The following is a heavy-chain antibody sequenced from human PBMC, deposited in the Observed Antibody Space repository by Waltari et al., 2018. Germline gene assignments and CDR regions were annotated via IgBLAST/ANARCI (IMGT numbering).Heavy chain of an antibody. V-gene: IGHV4-38-2*01. CDR1: GYSISSGYY. CDR2: IYHSGST. D-gene: IGHD3-10*01. CDR3: ARGGETTMVQGVIS. J-gene: IGHJ5*02. Sequence: QVQLQESGPGLVKPSETLSLTCAVSGYSISSGYYWGWIRQPPGKGLEWSGSIYHSGSTYYNPSLKSRVTIAVDTAKNQFSLKLSSVTAADTAVYYCARGGETTMVQGVISWGQGTLVTVSS.